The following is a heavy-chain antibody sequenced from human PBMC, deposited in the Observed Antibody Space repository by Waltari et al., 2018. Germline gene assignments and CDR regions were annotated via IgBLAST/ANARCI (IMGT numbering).Heavy chain of an antibody. D-gene: IGHD5-12*01. V-gene: IGHV3-23*01. J-gene: IGHJ6*03. CDR1: GFTFSSYA. Sequence: EVQLLESGGGLVQPGGSLRLSCAASGFTFSSYAMSWVRQAPGKGLEWVSAISGSGGSTYYADSVKGRFTISRDNSKNTLYLQMNSLRAEDTAVYYCAKAATISDSYYYYMDVWGKGTTVTISS. CDR2: ISGSGGST. CDR3: AKAATISDSYYYYMDV.